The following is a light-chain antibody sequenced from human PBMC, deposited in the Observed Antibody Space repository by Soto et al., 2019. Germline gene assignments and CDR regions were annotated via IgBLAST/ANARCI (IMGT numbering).Light chain of an antibody. J-gene: IGLJ3*02. V-gene: IGLV1-51*01. Sequence: QSVLTQPPSVSAAPRQKGTISCSGSSSHIGNYYVSWYQQFPGTAPKLLIYDNNKRPSGIPDRFSGSRSGTSATLDITGLQTGDEADYYCGTWDSSLSAVVFGGGTKVTVL. CDR2: DNN. CDR1: SSHIGNYY. CDR3: GTWDSSLSAVV.